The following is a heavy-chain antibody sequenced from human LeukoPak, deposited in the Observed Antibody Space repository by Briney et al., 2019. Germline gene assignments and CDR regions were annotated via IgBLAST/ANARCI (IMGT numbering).Heavy chain of an antibody. CDR2: IHYSGST. D-gene: IGHD5-18*01. Sequence: SETLSLTCTVSGGSISSYYWSWIRQPPGKGLEWIGYIHYSGSTNYNPSLNSRVTISLDTSKNQFSLKLSSVTAADTAVYYCARVLGYSYGYPFDYWGQGTLVTVSS. V-gene: IGHV4-59*01. CDR1: GGSISSYY. CDR3: ARVLGYSYGYPFDY. J-gene: IGHJ4*02.